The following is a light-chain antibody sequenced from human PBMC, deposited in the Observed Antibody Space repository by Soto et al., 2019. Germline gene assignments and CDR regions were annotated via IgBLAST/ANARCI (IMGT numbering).Light chain of an antibody. V-gene: IGKV3-15*01. CDR1: QSVSSN. CDR2: GAS. J-gene: IGKJ2*01. CDR3: QQYNNWPPT. Sequence: EIVMTQSPATLSVSPVERATLSCRASQSVSSNLAWYQQKPGQAPRLLIYGASTRDSGIPARFIGSGSGTEFTLTISSLQSEDFAVYYCQQYNNWPPTFGQGTKLEIK.